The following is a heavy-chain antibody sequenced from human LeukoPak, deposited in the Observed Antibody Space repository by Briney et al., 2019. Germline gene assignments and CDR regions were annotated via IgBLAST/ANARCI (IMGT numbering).Heavy chain of an antibody. Sequence: PSETLSLTCTVSGGSISSSSYYWGWIRQPPGKGLEWIGSIYYSGSTYYNPSLKSRVTISVDTSKNQFSLKLSSVTAADTAVYYCARVGKQSGPYWGQGTLVTVSS. CDR2: IYYSGST. CDR1: GGSISSSSYY. CDR3: ARVGKQSGPY. V-gene: IGHV4-39*07. J-gene: IGHJ4*02. D-gene: IGHD1-14*01.